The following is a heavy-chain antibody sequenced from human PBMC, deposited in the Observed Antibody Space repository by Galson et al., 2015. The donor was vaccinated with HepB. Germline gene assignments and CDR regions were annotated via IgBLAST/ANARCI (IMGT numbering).Heavy chain of an antibody. CDR2: ISYDGSNK. Sequence: SLRLSCAASGFTFSSYGMHWVRQAPGKGLEWVAVISYDGSNKYYADSVKGRFTISRDNSKNTLYLQMNSLRAEDTAVYYCAKDRLAPMDFWSGVISKGFDYWGQGTLVTVSS. D-gene: IGHD3-3*01. V-gene: IGHV3-30*18. CDR1: GFTFSSYG. J-gene: IGHJ4*02. CDR3: AKDRLAPMDFWSGVISKGFDY.